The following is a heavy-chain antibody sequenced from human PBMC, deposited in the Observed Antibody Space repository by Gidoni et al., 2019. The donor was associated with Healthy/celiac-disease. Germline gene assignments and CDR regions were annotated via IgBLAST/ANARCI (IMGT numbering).Heavy chain of an antibody. J-gene: IGHJ6*02. D-gene: IGHD6-19*01. V-gene: IGHV3-11*01. Sequence: QVQLVESGGGLVNPGAFLRPSCAATGFTFRDYSMSWIRQAPGKGLEWVSYISSSGSTIYYADSVKGRFTISRDNAKNSLYLQMNSLRAEDTAVYYCARVSAVADTYGAYYYGMDVWGQGTTVTVSS. CDR2: ISSSGSTI. CDR3: ARVSAVADTYGAYYYGMDV. CDR1: GFTFRDYS.